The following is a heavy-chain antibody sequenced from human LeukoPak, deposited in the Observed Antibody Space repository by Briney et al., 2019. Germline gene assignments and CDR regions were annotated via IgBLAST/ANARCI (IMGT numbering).Heavy chain of an antibody. CDR1: GFTFSSYG. D-gene: IGHD1-7*01. CDR3: AKRRGLELLYYYYMDV. CDR2: ISGSGDTT. Sequence: PGGSLRLSCAASGFTFSSYGMSWVRQAPGKGLEWVSAISGSGDTTYYADSVKGRFTISRDNSKNTLYLQMNSLRAEDTAVYYCAKRRGLELLYYYYMDVWGKGTTVTVSS. J-gene: IGHJ6*03. V-gene: IGHV3-23*01.